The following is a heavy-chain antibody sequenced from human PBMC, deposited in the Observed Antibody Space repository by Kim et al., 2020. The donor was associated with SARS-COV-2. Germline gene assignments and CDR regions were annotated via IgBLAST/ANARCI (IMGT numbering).Heavy chain of an antibody. CDR2: T. J-gene: IGHJ6*02. CDR3: AKDTGVGGMDV. Sequence: TSYVDSVKGRFTMSRDNGKSTLYLQMNSLRSEDTALYYCAKDTGVGGMDVWGQGTTVTVSS. D-gene: IGHD2-15*01. V-gene: IGHV3-43*01.